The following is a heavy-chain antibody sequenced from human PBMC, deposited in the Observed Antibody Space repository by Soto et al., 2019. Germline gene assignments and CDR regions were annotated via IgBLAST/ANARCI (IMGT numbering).Heavy chain of an antibody. D-gene: IGHD3-3*01. CDR2: IRRKSENGTV. CDR1: GFTFRNAW. CDR3: TTPKFWSGLDC. J-gene: IGHJ4*02. V-gene: IGHV3-15*01. Sequence: EVQLVESGGGLVKPGGSLRLSCAASGFTFRNAWMSWVRQFPGKGLEWVGRIRRKSENGTVDLAAPVTGRFTISRDDSKNMLYLQMTSLKTEDTAVYYCTTPKFWSGLDCWGQGALVTVSS.